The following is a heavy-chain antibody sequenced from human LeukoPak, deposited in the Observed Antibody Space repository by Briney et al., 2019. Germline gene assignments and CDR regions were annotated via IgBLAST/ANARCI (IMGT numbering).Heavy chain of an antibody. V-gene: IGHV3-53*01. CDR1: GFTLSSSY. J-gene: IGHJ4*02. Sequence: GGSLRLSCAVSGFTLSSSYMSWVRQAPGKGLEWVSVIYSGGSTYYADSVKGRFTISRDNSKNTLYLQMNSLRGEDKAVYNGARHGGLRFFNYFDYWGQGTLVTVSS. D-gene: IGHD3-3*01. CDR3: ARHGGLRFFNYFDY. CDR2: IYSGGST.